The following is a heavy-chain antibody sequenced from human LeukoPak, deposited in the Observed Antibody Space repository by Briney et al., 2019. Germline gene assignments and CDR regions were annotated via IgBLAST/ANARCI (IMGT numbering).Heavy chain of an antibody. V-gene: IGHV3-74*01. CDR1: GFTFGNSL. CDR2: IDTDGSTT. D-gene: IGHD5-24*01. J-gene: IGHJ4*02. CDR3: ARDRDGYNY. Sequence: GGSLRLSCAASGFTFGNSLMHWVRQVPGKELVWVARIDTDGSTTHYAGSVKGRFTISRDNAKNTLYLQMNSLRVEDTAVYYCARDRDGYNYWGQGTLVTVSS.